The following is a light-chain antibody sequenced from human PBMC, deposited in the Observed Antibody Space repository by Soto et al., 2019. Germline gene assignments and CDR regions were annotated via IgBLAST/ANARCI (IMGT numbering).Light chain of an antibody. CDR1: QSVNSN. CDR2: DAS. CDR3: QQYNFWPPLT. V-gene: IGKV3-15*01. J-gene: IGKJ4*01. Sequence: EIVMKQSPATLSVSPGERATLSCRASQSVNSNLAWYRQKPGQAPRLLISDASTRATGVPARFSGSGSGTEFTLTIISLQSEDSGIYYCQQYNFWPPLTFGGGTKVEIK.